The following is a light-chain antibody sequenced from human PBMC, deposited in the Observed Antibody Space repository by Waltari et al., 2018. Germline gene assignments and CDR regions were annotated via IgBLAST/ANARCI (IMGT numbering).Light chain of an antibody. Sequence: QSALTPPRPVSGSPGQSVTISCTGTSSDVGGYDHVSWHQQHPDKAPKLIIFDVTKRPSGVPDRFSGSKSGNTASLTISGLQADDEADYYCFSYAGRYTYIFGTGTKVTVL. CDR2: DVT. V-gene: IGLV2-11*01. J-gene: IGLJ1*01. CDR3: FSYAGRYTYI. CDR1: SSDVGGYDH.